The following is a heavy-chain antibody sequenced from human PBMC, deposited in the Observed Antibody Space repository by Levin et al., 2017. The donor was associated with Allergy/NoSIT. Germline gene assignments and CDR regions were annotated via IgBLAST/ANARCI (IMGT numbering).Heavy chain of an antibody. CDR3: AKCSFGDYDPYFDY. D-gene: IGHD4-17*01. J-gene: IGHJ4*02. CDR2: ISGSGGST. V-gene: IGHV3-23*01. CDR1: GFTFSSYA. Sequence: GESLKISCAASGFTFSSYAMSWVRQAPGKGLEWVSAISGSGGSTYYADSVKGRFTISRDNSKNTLYLQMNSLRAEDTAVYYCAKCSFGDYDPYFDYWGQGTLVTVSS.